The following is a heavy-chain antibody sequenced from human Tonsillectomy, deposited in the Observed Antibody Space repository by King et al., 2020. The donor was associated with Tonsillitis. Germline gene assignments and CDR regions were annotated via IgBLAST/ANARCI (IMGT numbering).Heavy chain of an antibody. V-gene: IGHV3-20*04. CDR1: GFTFDDYA. Sequence: VQLVESGGGVVRPGGSLRLSCAASGFTFDDYAMSWVRQAPGKGLEWVAYISWGGGSTAYADSVKGRFTISRENAKNSLCLQMNSLGAEDKALYYCARFEEYYMDGWGKGTTVTGSS. CDR3: ARFEEYYMDG. CDR2: ISWGGGST. J-gene: IGHJ6*03.